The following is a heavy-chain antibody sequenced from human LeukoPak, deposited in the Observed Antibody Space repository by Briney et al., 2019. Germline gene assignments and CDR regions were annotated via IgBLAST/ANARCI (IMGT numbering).Heavy chain of an antibody. CDR2: LLGDGGSQ. CDR1: GFTFSSYG. D-gene: IGHD1-26*01. CDR3: AKDSYSGSYYGGYT. V-gene: IGHV3-30*18. J-gene: IGHJ4*02. Sequence: PGGSLRLSCAASGFTFSSYGMHWVRQAPGKEPDWVAYLLGDGGSQEYVDSVKGRFTISRDNSKNTLYLQMSSLRPEDTAVYYCAKDSYSGSYYGGYTWGQGTLVTVSS.